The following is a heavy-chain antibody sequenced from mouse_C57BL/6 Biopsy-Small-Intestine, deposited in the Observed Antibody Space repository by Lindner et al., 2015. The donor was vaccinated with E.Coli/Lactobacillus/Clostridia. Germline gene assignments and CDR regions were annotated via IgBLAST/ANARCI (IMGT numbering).Heavy chain of an antibody. CDR2: ISGYNGNT. CDR1: GYTFTSFA. V-gene: IGHV1-4*01. D-gene: IGHD2-1*01. J-gene: IGHJ4*01. CDR3: ARDLAIFVGGNFDY. Sequence: SVKVSCKASGYTFTSFAITWVRQAPGQGLEWMGWISGYNGNTNYAQKFQGRVTMTTDTSTNTAYLELRSLRSDDTAVYYCARDLAIFVGGNFDYWGQGTLVTVSS.